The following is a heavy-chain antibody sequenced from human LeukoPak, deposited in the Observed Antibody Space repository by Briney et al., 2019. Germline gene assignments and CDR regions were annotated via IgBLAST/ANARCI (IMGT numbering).Heavy chain of an antibody. D-gene: IGHD6-19*01. V-gene: IGHV4-59*12. CDR1: GGSISSYY. CDR3: ARDLVAGASGY. Sequence: SETLSLTCTVSGGSISSYYWSWIRQPPGKGLEWIGYIYYSGSTNYNPSLKSRVTISVDTSKNQFSLKLSSVTAADTAEYYCARDLVAGASGYWGQGTLVTVSS. J-gene: IGHJ4*02. CDR2: IYYSGST.